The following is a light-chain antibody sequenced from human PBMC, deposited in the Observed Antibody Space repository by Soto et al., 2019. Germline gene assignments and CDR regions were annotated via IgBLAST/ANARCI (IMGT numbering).Light chain of an antibody. Sequence: VLAQPPSASGTPGQRVSISCCGNSSNIGNNYVSWYQHLTGTAPKLLIYSNNQRPSGVPDRFSGSKSGTSASLAISGLRSEDEADYYCAAWDDSLTGHYVFGTGTKVTVL. J-gene: IGLJ1*01. CDR3: AAWDDSLTGHYV. CDR2: SNN. CDR1: SSNIGNNY. V-gene: IGLV1-47*01.